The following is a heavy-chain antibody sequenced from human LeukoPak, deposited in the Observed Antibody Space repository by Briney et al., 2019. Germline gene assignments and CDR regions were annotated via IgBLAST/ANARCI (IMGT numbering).Heavy chain of an antibody. CDR1: GFTFSSYS. D-gene: IGHD2/OR15-2a*01. Sequence: GGSLRLSCAASGFTFSSYSMHWVRQAPGKGLEWVGVISSDGNNKYFADSVRGRFTISRDNTENTLYLQMDSLRVEDTAVYYCARRNSNSRYHLDYWGQGTLVTVSS. V-gene: IGHV3-30-3*01. CDR2: ISSDGNNK. J-gene: IGHJ4*02. CDR3: ARRNSNSRYHLDY.